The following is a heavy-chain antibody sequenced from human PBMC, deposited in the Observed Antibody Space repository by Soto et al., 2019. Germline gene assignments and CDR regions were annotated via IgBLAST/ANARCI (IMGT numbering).Heavy chain of an antibody. Sequence: QVQLQESGPGLVKPSQTLSLTCTVSGSSISSGSYYWSWIRQHPGRGLEWIGYIYNSGSTYYNPSIKSRATISIDTSKNQFPLKLSSVTSADTYVYACARYYMAVVDWGQGTLVSDSS. J-gene: IGHJ4*02. CDR3: ARYYMAVVD. V-gene: IGHV4-31*03. D-gene: IGHD3-10*01. CDR2: IYNSGST. CDR1: GSSISSGSYY.